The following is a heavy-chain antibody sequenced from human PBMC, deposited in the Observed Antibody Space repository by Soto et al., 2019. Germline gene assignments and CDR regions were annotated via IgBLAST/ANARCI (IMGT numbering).Heavy chain of an antibody. CDR3: ARSPLPSIYYDSSGYYYYYGMDV. CDR2: IDPSDSYT. D-gene: IGHD3-22*01. V-gene: IGHV5-10-1*01. Sequence: SLKISCKGSGYSFTSYWISWVRQMPGKGLEWMGRIDPSDSYTNYSPSFQGHVTISADKSISTAYLQWSSLKASDTAMYYCARSPLPSIYYDSSGYYYYYGMDVWGQGTTVTVSS. CDR1: GYSFTSYW. J-gene: IGHJ6*02.